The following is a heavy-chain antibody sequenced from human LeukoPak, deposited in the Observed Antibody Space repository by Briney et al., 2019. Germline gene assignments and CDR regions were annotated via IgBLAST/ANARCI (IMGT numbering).Heavy chain of an antibody. J-gene: IGHJ4*02. CDR3: ARVLSRDAMVRGVTFDY. Sequence: GGSLRLSCAASGFTFSDYYMSWIRQAPGKGLEWVSYISSSSSYTNYADSVKGRLTISRDNAKNSLYLQMNSLRAEDTAVYYCARVLSRDAMVRGVTFDYWGQGTLVTVSS. CDR1: GFTFSDYY. D-gene: IGHD3-10*01. CDR2: ISSSSSYT. V-gene: IGHV3-11*06.